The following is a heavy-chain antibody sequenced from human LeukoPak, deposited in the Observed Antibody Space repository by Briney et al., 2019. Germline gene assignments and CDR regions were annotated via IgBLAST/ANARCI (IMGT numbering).Heavy chain of an antibody. CDR3: ARLRRAGYNFGGIDY. Sequence: ASVKVSCKASGYTFTGYYMHWVRQAPGQGLEWMGRINPNSGGTNYAQKFQGRVTMTRDTSISTAYMELSRLRSDDTAVYYCARLRRAGYNFGGIDYWGQGTLVTVSS. J-gene: IGHJ4*02. D-gene: IGHD5-24*01. V-gene: IGHV1-2*06. CDR1: GYTFTGYY. CDR2: INPNSGGT.